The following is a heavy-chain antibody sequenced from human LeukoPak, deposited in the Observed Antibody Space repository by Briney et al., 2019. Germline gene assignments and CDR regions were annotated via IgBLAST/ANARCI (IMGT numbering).Heavy chain of an antibody. Sequence: SETLSLTCTVSGYSISSGYYWGWIRQPPGKGLEWIGTMYYSGATDYNPSLKSRVTISVDTSKNQFSLKLSSVTAADTAVYYCVRQAPSWNLRPDYLDYWGQGTLVTVSS. CDR1: GYSISSGYY. J-gene: IGHJ4*02. CDR2: MYYSGAT. CDR3: VRQAPSWNLRPDYLDY. V-gene: IGHV4-38-2*02. D-gene: IGHD1-1*01.